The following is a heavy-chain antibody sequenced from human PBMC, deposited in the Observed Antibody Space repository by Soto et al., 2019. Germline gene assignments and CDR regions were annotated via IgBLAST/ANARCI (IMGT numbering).Heavy chain of an antibody. CDR2: ISASDGST. V-gene: IGHV1-18*01. J-gene: IGHJ4*02. CDR3: ATYYFGSGSYYRFDN. CDR1: GYAFSFG. D-gene: IGHD3-10*01. Sequence: VQSGGEVKKPGASVRVSCKASGYAFSFGFSWVRQAPGQGIEWMGWISASDGSTNSAQKFRGRISLTTDTSTNTAYLDLLSLTSDDTAVYFCATYYFGSGSYYRFDNWGQGTLVTVSS.